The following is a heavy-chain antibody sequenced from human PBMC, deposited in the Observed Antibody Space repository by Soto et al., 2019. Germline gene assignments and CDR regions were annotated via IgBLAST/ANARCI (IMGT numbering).Heavy chain of an antibody. J-gene: IGHJ6*02. CDR3: ARDNYYGSRRYSPLYYYYGMDV. D-gene: IGHD3-10*01. V-gene: IGHV1-18*01. CDR1: GYTFTSYG. Sequence: QVQLVQSGAEVKKPGASVKVSCKASGYTFTSYGISWVRQAPGQGLEWMGWISAYNGNTNYAQKLQGRVTMPTDTSTSTAEMELRSLRSDATAVYYCARDNYYGSRRYSPLYYYYGMDVWGQGTTVTVSS. CDR2: ISAYNGNT.